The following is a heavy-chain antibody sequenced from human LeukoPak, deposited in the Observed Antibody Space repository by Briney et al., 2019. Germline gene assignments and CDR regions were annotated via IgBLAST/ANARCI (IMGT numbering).Heavy chain of an antibody. J-gene: IGHJ4*02. CDR2: IYYSGST. V-gene: IGHV4-30-4*08. D-gene: IGHD3-10*01. CDR1: GGSISSGDYY. Sequence: SQTLSLTCPVSGGSISSGDYYWSWIRQPPGKGLEWIGYIYYSGSTYYNPSLKSRVTISVDTSKNQFSLKLSSVTAADTAVYYCARDPITMARGVIPHSDYWGQGTLVTVSS. CDR3: ARDPITMARGVIPHSDY.